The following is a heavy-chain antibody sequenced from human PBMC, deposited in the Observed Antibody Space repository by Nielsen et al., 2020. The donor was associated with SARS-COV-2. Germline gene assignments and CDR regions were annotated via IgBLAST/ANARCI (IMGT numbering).Heavy chain of an antibody. V-gene: IGHV3-48*03. CDR1: GFTFSSYE. CDR3: ASEGFYHSSASFDY. Sequence: GGSLRLSCAASGFTFSSYEMNWVRQAPGKGLEWVSYISSSGSTIYYADSVKGRFTISRDNAKKSLFLQMKSLRAEDTAVYYCASEGFYHSSASFDYWGQVTLITVSS. CDR2: ISSSGSTI. J-gene: IGHJ4*02. D-gene: IGHD3-22*01.